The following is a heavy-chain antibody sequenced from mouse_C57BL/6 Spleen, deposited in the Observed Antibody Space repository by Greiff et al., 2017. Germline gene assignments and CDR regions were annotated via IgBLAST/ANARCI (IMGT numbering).Heavy chain of an antibody. CDR3: ARGEEFITTVVARDYAMDY. CDR1: GYTFTSYW. CDR2: IDPANGNT. D-gene: IGHD1-1*01. Sequence: VQLQQPGAELVKPGASVKLSCKASGYTFTSYWMHWVKQRPEQGLEWIGRIDPANGNTKYAPKFQGKATITADTSSNTAYLQLSSLTSEDTAIYYCARGEEFITTVVARDYAMDYWGQGTSVTVSS. J-gene: IGHJ4*01. V-gene: IGHV14-3*01.